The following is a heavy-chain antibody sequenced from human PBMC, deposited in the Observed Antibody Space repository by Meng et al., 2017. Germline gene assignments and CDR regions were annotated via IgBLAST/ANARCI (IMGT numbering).Heavy chain of an antibody. V-gene: IGHV1-69*12. D-gene: IGHD3-22*01. Sequence: HVQLFHSRSALQYPRAPATVSCKAAVATFSSSAIRWATHAPGQGLDWMGEIIPIFGTANYAQKFQGRVTITADESTSTAYMELSSLRSEDTAVYYCARALKHYYDSSGYRVGYFDYWGQGTLVTVSS. CDR2: IIPIFGTA. CDR1: VATFSSSA. J-gene: IGHJ4*02. CDR3: ARALKHYYDSSGYRVGYFDY.